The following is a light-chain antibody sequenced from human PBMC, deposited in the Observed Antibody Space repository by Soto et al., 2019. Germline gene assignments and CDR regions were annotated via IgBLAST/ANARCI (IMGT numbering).Light chain of an antibody. CDR3: QQYKSYWT. V-gene: IGKV1-5*01. CDR1: HKISNW. Sequence: DIQMTQSPSTLSSSVGDGFTITFQSTHKISNWLAWYQQTPGKAPKLLISDASIVETGVSSWFSGSGSGTEFALTINSLQPDDFATYYCQQYKSYWTFGQGTKVDI. CDR2: DAS. J-gene: IGKJ1*01.